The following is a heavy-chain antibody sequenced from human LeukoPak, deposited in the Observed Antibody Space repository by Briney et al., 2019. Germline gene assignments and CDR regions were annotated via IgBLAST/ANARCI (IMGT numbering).Heavy chain of an antibody. V-gene: IGHV1-18*01. Sequence: ASVKLSCTASGYSFTSYGLSWVRQAPGQGLEWMGWISIYNGNTNYTQKLQGRLTMTRDTSTSTVYMELSSLRSEDTAVYYCAGDSSRGKRDRVFLIDVLGKGTTVTVSS. J-gene: IGHJ6*04. CDR1: GYSFTSYG. CDR3: AGDSSRGKRDRVFLIDV. CDR2: ISIYNGNT. D-gene: IGHD1-26*01.